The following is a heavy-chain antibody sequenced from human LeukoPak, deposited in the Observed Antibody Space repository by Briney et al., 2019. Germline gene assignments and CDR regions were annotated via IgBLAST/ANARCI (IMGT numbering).Heavy chain of an antibody. J-gene: IGHJ5*02. CDR1: GFTFSDYY. CDR2: ISSSGSTI. Sequence: GGSLRLSCAASGFTFSDYYMSWIRQAPGKGLEWVSYISSSGSTIYYADSVKGRFTISRDNAKNSLYLQMNSLRAEDTAVYYCAREVGVPAAMFSARAHNWFDPWGQGTLVTVTS. CDR3: AREVGVPAAMFSARAHNWFDP. D-gene: IGHD2-2*01. V-gene: IGHV3-11*01.